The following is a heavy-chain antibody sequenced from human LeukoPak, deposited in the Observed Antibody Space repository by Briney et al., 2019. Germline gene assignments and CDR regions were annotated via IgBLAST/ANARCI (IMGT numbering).Heavy chain of an antibody. D-gene: IGHD3-3*01. CDR2: FDPEDGET. CDR1: GYTLTELS. Sequence: TSVKVSCKVSGYTLTELSMHWVRQAPGKGLEWMGGFDPEDGETINAQKFQGRVTMTEDTSTDTAYMELSSLRSEDTAVYYCARKGPGVVSPFDYWGQGTLVTVSS. J-gene: IGHJ4*02. V-gene: IGHV1-24*01. CDR3: ARKGPGVVSPFDY.